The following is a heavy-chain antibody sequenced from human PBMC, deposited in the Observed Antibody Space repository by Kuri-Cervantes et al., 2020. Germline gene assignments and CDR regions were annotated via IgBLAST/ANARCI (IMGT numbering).Heavy chain of an antibody. CDR3: ARERSPQSTRITMVRGVITNSNYYYYYGMDV. J-gene: IGHJ6*02. Sequence: ASVKVSCKASGYTFTGYYMHWVRQAPGQGLEWMGIINPSGGGTSYAQKFQGRVTMTRDTSTSTVYMELSSLRSEDTAVYYCARERSPQSTRITMVRGVITNSNYYYYYGMDVWGQGTTVTVSS. D-gene: IGHD3-10*01. CDR1: GYTFTGYY. CDR2: INPSGGGT. V-gene: IGHV1-46*01.